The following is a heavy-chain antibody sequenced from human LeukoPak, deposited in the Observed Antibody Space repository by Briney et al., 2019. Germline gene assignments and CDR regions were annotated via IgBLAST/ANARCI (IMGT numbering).Heavy chain of an antibody. Sequence: SETLSLTCTVSGGSISSSSYYWTWIRQPPGKGLEWIGSIYYSGSTYYNPSLKSRLTISVDTSKNQFSLNVNSVSAADTALYYCARLRQTTETTWGQGTLVTVSS. J-gene: IGHJ5*02. V-gene: IGHV4-39*01. D-gene: IGHD4-17*01. CDR2: IYYSGST. CDR3: ARLRQTTETT. CDR1: GGSISSSSYY.